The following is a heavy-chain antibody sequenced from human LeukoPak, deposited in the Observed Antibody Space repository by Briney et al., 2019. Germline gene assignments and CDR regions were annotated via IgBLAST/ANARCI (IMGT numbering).Heavy chain of an antibody. CDR2: TSYDGSTE. J-gene: IGHJ3*02. D-gene: IGHD2-8*01. V-gene: IGHV3-30*04. Sequence: PGGSLRLSCTVSGFIFNNYAIHWVRQAPGKGLEWVAVTSYDGSTEYYADSVKGRFTISRDNSKNTLNLQMNSLRAEDTAIYYCARVNPLMAPGAFDIWGQGTMVTVSS. CDR1: GFIFNNYA. CDR3: ARVNPLMAPGAFDI.